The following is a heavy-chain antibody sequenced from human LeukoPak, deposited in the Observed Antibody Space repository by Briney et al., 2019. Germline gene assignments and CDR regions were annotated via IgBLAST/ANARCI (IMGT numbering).Heavy chain of an antibody. CDR2: ISSSGSTI. Sequence: GSLRLSCAASGFTFSSYEMNWVRQAPGKGLEWVSYISSSGSTIYYADSVKGRFTISRDNAKNSLYLQMNSLRAEDTAVYYCARSHDSSGYYPGDAFDIWGQGTMVTVSS. V-gene: IGHV3-48*03. J-gene: IGHJ3*02. CDR1: GFTFSSYE. CDR3: ARSHDSSGYYPGDAFDI. D-gene: IGHD3-22*01.